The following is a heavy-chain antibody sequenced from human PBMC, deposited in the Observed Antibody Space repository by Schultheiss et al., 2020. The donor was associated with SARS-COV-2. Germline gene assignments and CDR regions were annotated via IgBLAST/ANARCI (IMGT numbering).Heavy chain of an antibody. Sequence: SQTLSLTCTVSSGSLIPYYWTWIRQPPGKGLEWIGSINHSGSTYYNPSLKSRGTISVDTSKNQFSLKLSSVTAADTAVYYCARPDGDYALYGMDVWGQGTTVSVS. J-gene: IGHJ6*02. CDR2: INHSGST. CDR1: SGSLIPYY. CDR3: ARPDGDYALYGMDV. D-gene: IGHD4-17*01. V-gene: IGHV4-38-2*02.